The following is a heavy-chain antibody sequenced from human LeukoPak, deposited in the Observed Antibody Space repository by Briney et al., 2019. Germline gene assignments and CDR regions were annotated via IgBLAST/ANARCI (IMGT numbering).Heavy chain of an antibody. CDR1: GLSLSSNN. D-gene: IGHD1-14*01. CDR2: ISAGSGTV. CDR3: TKDLGLRRMI. J-gene: IGHJ2*01. Sequence: GGSLRLSCAASGLSLSSNNMHWVRQAPGGGLEWLSYISAGSGTVSSADSVKGRFSISRDNARGSLFLQMNSLRVDDTAVYYCTKDLGLRRMIWGRGTLVIVSS. V-gene: IGHV3-48*04.